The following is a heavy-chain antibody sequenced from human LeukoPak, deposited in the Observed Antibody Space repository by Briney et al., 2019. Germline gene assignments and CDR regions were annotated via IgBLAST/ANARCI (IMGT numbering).Heavy chain of an antibody. CDR3: AREYNNWGQERGDAFDI. CDR1: GFTFSSYA. D-gene: IGHD7-27*01. CDR2: ISSNGGST. V-gene: IGHV3-64*01. Sequence: PGGSLRLSCAASGFTFSSYAMHWVRQAPGKGLEYVSAISSNGGSTYYANSVKGRFTISRDNSKNTLYLQMGSLRAEDMAVYYCAREYNNWGQERGDAFDIWGQGTMVTVSS. J-gene: IGHJ3*02.